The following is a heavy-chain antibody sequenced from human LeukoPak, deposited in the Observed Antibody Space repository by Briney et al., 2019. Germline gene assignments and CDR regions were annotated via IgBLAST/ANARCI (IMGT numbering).Heavy chain of an antibody. V-gene: IGHV3-21*01. J-gene: IGHJ4*02. CDR3: ASLLSSYGYEVVY. D-gene: IGHD5-18*01. CDR1: GFTFSSYS. Sequence: GSLRLSCAASGFTFSSYSMNWVRQAPGKGLEWVSSISSSSSYIYYADSVKGRFTISRDNAKNSLYLQMNSLRAEDTAVYYCASLLSSYGYEVVYWGQGTLVTVSS. CDR2: ISSSSSYI.